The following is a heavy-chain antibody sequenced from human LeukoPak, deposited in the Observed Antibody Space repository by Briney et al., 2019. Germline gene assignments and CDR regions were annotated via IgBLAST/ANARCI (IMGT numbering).Heavy chain of an antibody. CDR2: INWNGGST. J-gene: IGHJ3*02. CDR3: ASLAAARPHGAFDI. V-gene: IGHV3-20*04. D-gene: IGHD6-13*01. CDR1: GFTFDDYG. Sequence: GGSLRLSCAASGFTFDDYGMSWVRQAPGKGLEWVSGINWNGGSTGYADSVKGRFTISRDNAKNSLYLQMNSLRAEDTALYYCASLAAARPHGAFDIWGQGTMVTVFS.